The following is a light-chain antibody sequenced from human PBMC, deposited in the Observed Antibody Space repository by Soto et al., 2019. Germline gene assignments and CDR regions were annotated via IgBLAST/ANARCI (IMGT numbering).Light chain of an antibody. J-gene: IGLJ2*01. V-gene: IGLV2-14*01. CDR3: SSYTRSNPLV. CDR1: SSDVGGYKY. CDR2: DVS. Sequence: QSALTQPASVSGSPGQSITISCTGTSSDVGGYKYVSWYQQHPGKAPKLMIYDVSNRPSGVSNRFSGSKSGNTASLTISGLQAEDEADYYCSSYTRSNPLVFGGGTKLTVL.